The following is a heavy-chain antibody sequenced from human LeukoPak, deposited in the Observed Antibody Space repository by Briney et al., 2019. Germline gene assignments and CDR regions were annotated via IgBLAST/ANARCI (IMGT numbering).Heavy chain of an antibody. D-gene: IGHD4-23*01. J-gene: IGHJ4*02. CDR3: ARGRPHGNDY. CDR2: IASNGSST. CDR1: GFTFSSYW. V-gene: IGHV3-74*01. Sequence: GGSLRLSCAASGFTFSSYWMNWVRQAPGKGLVWVSRIASNGSSTTYADSVKGRFSISRDNAKNTLYLQMNSLRVEDTAVYYCARGRPHGNDYWGQGTLVTVSS.